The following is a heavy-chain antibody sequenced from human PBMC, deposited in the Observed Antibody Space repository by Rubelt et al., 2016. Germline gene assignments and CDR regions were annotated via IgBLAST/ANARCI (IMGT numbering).Heavy chain of an antibody. CDR2: YYSGST. D-gene: IGHD5-18*01. V-gene: IGHV4-59*08. CDR1: GDSIPNYY. Sequence: QVQLQESGPGLVKPSETLSLTCTVSGDSIPNYYWSWLRQPPGKGLEWIGYYYSGSTPYNPSLGSRVPILVDTSKNQFSLKLSAGTAADTAVYFCARAGHRYGRENYYLYMDVWGKGTTVTVSS. J-gene: IGHJ6*03. CDR3: ARAGHRYGRENYYLYMDV.